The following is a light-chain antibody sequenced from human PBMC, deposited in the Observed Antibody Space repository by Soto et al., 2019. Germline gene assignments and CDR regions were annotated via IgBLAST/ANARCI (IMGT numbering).Light chain of an antibody. Sequence: QSALTQPASVSGSPGQSITISCTGTSSDVGGHNYVSWYQHHPGKVPKLIIFDLSRRPSGVSNRFSGSKSGNTASLTISGLQTEDEARYYCISYTSSRTVIFGGGTKVTVL. CDR2: DLS. J-gene: IGLJ2*01. V-gene: IGLV2-14*03. CDR1: SSDVGGHNY. CDR3: ISYTSSRTVI.